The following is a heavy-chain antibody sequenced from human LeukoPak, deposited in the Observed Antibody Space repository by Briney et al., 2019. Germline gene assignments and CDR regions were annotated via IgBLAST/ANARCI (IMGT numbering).Heavy chain of an antibody. Sequence: EASVKVSCKASGYTFTSYDINWVRQAPGQGLEWMGWMNPNSGNTGYAQKFQGRVTMTRNTSISTAYMELSSLRSEDTAVYYCARGRVTMVRGVGGMDVWGQGTTVTVSS. J-gene: IGHJ6*02. D-gene: IGHD3-10*01. CDR2: MNPNSGNT. V-gene: IGHV1-8*01. CDR1: GYTFTSYD. CDR3: ARGRVTMVRGVGGMDV.